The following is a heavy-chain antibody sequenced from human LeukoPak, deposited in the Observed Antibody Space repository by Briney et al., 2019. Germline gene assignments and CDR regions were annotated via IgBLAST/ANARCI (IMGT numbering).Heavy chain of an antibody. D-gene: IGHD2-21*02. J-gene: IGHJ4*02. Sequence: PGGSLSLSCAASGFTFSSYAMHWVRQAPRKGMERVAVISYDGSNKYYADSVQDRFTISRDNSKNTLYLQKNSPRAEDTAVYYCASVVVVTASDAFDIWGQGTLITVSS. V-gene: IGHV3-30-3*01. CDR2: ISYDGSNK. CDR1: GFTFSSYA. CDR3: ASVVVVTASDAFDI.